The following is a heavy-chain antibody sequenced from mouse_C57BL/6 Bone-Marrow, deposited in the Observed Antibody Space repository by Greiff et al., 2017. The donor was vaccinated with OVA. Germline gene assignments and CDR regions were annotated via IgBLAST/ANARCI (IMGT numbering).Heavy chain of an antibody. D-gene: IGHD3-1*01. V-gene: IGHV14-1*01. CDR2: IDPEDGDT. CDR1: GFNIKDYY. Sequence: VQLKESGAELVRPGASVKLSCTASGFNIKDYYMHWVKQRPEQGLEWIGRIDPEDGDTEYAPKFQGKGTMTADTSSSTASLQLSSLTSKDTAVYYCTTGLPDYWGQGTTLTVSA. J-gene: IGHJ2*01. CDR3: TTGLPDY.